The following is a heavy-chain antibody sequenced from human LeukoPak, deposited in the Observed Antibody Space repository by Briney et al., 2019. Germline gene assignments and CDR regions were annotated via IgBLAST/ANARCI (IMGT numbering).Heavy chain of an antibody. CDR1: GYTFTGYY. V-gene: IGHV1-2*02. CDR3: ARVTYNYIPYGAFDI. CDR2: INPNSGGT. Sequence: ASVKVSCKASGYTFTGYYMHWVRQAPGQGLEWMGWINPNSGGTNYAQKFQGRVTMTRDTSISTAYMELSRLRSDDTAVYYCARVTYNYIPYGAFDIWGQGTMVTVSS. D-gene: IGHD5-24*01. J-gene: IGHJ3*02.